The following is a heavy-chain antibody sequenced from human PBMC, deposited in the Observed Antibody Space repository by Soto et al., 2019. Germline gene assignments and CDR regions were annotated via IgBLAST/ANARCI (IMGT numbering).Heavy chain of an antibody. CDR3: AHYGSGSYEVHYYYGMDV. Sequence: PGGSLRLSCAASGFTFSSYEMNWVRQAPGKGLEWVSYISSSGSTIYYADSVKGRFTISRDNAKNSLYLQMNSLRAEDTAVYYCAHYGSGSYEVHYYYGMDVWGQGTTVTVSS. J-gene: IGHJ6*02. D-gene: IGHD3-10*01. CDR1: GFTFSSYE. CDR2: ISSSGSTI. V-gene: IGHV3-48*03.